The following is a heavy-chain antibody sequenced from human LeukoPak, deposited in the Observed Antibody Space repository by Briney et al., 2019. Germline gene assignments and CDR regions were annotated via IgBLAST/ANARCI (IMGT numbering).Heavy chain of an antibody. CDR1: GFTFSSYA. CDR3: ARAPRGSSSWYYFDY. Sequence: PGRSLRLSCAASGFTFSSYAMHWVRQAPGKGLEWVAVISYDGSNKYYADSVKGRFTISRDNSKNTLYLQMNSPRAEDTAVYYCARAPRGSSSWYYFDYWGQGTLVTVSS. D-gene: IGHD6-13*01. J-gene: IGHJ4*02. CDR2: ISYDGSNK. V-gene: IGHV3-30*04.